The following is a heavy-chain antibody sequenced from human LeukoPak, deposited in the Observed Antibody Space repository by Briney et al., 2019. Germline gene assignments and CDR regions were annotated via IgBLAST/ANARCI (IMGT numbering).Heavy chain of an antibody. CDR2: IYWTDEK. Sequence: SGPTLVNPTQTLTLICTFSGFSLTTSGVAVSWIRQPPGKALEWLALIYWTDEKRYSPSLKSRLTITKHTPKNQVVLTMTNMDPVDTATYYCVHRQMGSSWYSFDYWGQGILVTVSS. J-gene: IGHJ4*02. CDR3: VHRQMGSSWYSFDY. D-gene: IGHD6-13*01. CDR1: GFSLTTSGVA. V-gene: IGHV2-5*01.